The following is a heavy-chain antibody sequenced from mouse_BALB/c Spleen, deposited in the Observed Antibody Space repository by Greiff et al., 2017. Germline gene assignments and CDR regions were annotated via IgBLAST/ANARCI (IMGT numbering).Heavy chain of an antibody. CDR3: ARRGSSFDY. V-gene: IGHV1-7*01. CDR1: GYTFTSYW. Sequence: VQLQQSGAELAKPGASVKMSCKASGYTFTSYWMHWVKQRPGQGLEWIGYINPSTGYTEYNQKFKDKATLTADKSSSTAYMQLSSLTSEDSAVYYCARRGSSFDYWGQGTTLTVSS. CDR2: INPSTGYT. J-gene: IGHJ2*01.